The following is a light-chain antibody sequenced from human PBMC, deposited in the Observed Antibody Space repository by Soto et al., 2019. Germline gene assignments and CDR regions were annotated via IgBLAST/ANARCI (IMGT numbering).Light chain of an antibody. V-gene: IGKV1-13*02. Sequence: AIQLTQSPSSLSASVGDRVTITCRASQGISSALAWYQQKPGKAPKLLIYDASSLECGVPSRFSGSGSGTDFTLTISSLQPEDFATYYCQQFNSYLLITFGQGTRLEIK. CDR3: QQFNSYLLIT. J-gene: IGKJ5*01. CDR2: DAS. CDR1: QGISSA.